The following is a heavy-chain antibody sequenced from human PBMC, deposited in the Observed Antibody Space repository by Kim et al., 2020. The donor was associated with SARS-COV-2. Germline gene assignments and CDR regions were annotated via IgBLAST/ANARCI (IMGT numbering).Heavy chain of an antibody. D-gene: IGHD6-19*01. V-gene: IGHV1-69*13. CDR2: IIPIFGTA. Sequence: SVKVSCKASGGTFSSYAISWVRQAPGQGLEWMGGIIPIFGTANYAQKFQGRVTITADESTSTAYMELSSLRSEDTAVYYCARQYSSGWLEDYWGQGTLVTVSS. CDR3: ARQYSSGWLEDY. CDR1: GGTFSSYA. J-gene: IGHJ4*02.